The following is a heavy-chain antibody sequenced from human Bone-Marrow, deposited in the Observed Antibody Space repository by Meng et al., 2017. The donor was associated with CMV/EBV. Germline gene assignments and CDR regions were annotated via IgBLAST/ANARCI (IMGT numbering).Heavy chain of an antibody. CDR2: IGASGANT. J-gene: IGHJ4*02. CDR1: GFTFSSYA. V-gene: IGHV3-23*01. CDR3: ARAGRGSSSWWHFDY. D-gene: IGHD6-13*01. Sequence: GGSLRLSCAASGFTFSSYAMSWVRQAPGKGLEWVSLIGASGANTYYADSVKGRFTISRDNAKNSLYLQMNSLRAEDTAVYYCARAGRGSSSWWHFDYWGQGTLVTVSS.